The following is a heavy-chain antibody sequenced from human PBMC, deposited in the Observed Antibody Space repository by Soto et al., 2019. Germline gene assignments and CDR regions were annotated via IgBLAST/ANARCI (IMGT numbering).Heavy chain of an antibody. V-gene: IGHV3-33*01. D-gene: IGHD3-22*01. J-gene: IGHJ4*02. Sequence: GGSLRRSCAPSGFTFSSYAMHGVRQAPGKGLEWVAVIWYDGSNKYYADSVKGRFTISRDNSKNTLYLQMNSLRAEDTAVYYCARNYFDSGGGFDYGGQGTLVTVSS. CDR2: IWYDGSNK. CDR3: ARNYFDSGGGFDY. CDR1: GFTFSSYA.